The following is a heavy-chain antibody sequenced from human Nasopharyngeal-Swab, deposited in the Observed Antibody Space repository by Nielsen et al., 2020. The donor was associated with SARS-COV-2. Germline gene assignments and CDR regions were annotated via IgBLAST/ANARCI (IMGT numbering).Heavy chain of an antibody. CDR1: GYTFTSYY. Sequence: APVKVSCKASGYTFTSYYMHWVRQAPGQGLEWMGIINPSGGSTGYAQKFQGRVTMTRDTSTSTVYMELSSLRSEDTAVYYCARAWLVIAFDIWGQGTMVTVSS. CDR2: INPSGGST. CDR3: ARAWLVIAFDI. D-gene: IGHD6-19*01. V-gene: IGHV1-46*01. J-gene: IGHJ3*02.